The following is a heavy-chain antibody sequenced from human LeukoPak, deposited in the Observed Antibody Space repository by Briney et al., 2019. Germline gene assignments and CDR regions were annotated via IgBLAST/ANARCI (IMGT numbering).Heavy chain of an antibody. CDR1: GYTFTDHY. J-gene: IGHJ4*02. D-gene: IGHD6-6*01. CDR3: ARGFYSSSSVGY. CDR2: INPNSGGT. Sequence: ASVKVSCKASGYTFTDHYMHWVRQAPGQGLEWMGWINPNSGGTNYAQKFQGRVTMTRDTSISTVYMELSRLRSDDTAVYYCARGFYSSSSVGYWGQGTLVTVSS. V-gene: IGHV1-2*02.